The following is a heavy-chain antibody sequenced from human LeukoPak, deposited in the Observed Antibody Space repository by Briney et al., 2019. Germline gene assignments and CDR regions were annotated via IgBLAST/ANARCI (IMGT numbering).Heavy chain of an antibody. J-gene: IGHJ4*02. Sequence: SETLSLTYTVSGGSISSGGYYWSWIRQHPGKGLEWIGYIYYSGSTYYNPSLKSRVTISVDTSKNQFSLKLSSVTAADTAVYYCARGRGQLAHFDYWGQGTLVTVSS. CDR1: GGSISSGGYY. CDR3: ARGRGQLAHFDY. V-gene: IGHV4-31*03. D-gene: IGHD6-6*01. CDR2: IYYSGST.